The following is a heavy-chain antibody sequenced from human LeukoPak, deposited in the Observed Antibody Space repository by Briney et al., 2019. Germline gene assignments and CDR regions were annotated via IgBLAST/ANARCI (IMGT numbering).Heavy chain of an antibody. CDR2: MYYSGST. J-gene: IGHJ5*02. CDR1: GRSISSRSDY. CDR3: ASARGYSSGSYASGFDP. V-gene: IGHV4-39*06. Sequence: PSDTQSLACTVSGRSISSRSDYWGWLRQPPGKGPQWFGSMYYSGSTNYNPSLKSRVTISLDTSKNQFTLKLTSVTAADTAVYYCASARGYSSGSYASGFDPWGQGTLVTVSS. D-gene: IGHD6-19*01.